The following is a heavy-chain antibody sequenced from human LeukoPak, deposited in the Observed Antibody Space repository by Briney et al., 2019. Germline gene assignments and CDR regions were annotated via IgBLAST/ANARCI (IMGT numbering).Heavy chain of an antibody. CDR2: ISAYNSNT. CDR3: ARDYGDYDGMDV. J-gene: IGHJ6*02. V-gene: IGHV1-18*01. Sequence: ASVKVSCKASGYTFTSYGISWVRQAPGQGLEGVGWISAYNSNTNYAQKLQGRVTMTTDRSTSTAYMELRSLRSDDTAVYYCARDYGDYDGMDVWGQGTTVTVYS. D-gene: IGHD4-17*01. CDR1: GYTFTSYG.